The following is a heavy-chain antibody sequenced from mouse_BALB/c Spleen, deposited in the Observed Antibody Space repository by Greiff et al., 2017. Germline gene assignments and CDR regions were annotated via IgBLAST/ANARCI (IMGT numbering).Heavy chain of an antibody. CDR2: IWAGGST. CDR3: ARDYGSSYPAWFAY. D-gene: IGHD1-1*01. J-gene: IGHJ3*01. V-gene: IGHV2-9*02. CDR1: GFSLTSYG. Sequence: VKLVESGPGLVAPSQSLSITCTVSGFSLTSYGVHWVRQPPGKGLEWLGVIWAGGSTNYNSALMSRLSISKDNSKSQVFLKMNSLQTDDTAMYYCARDYGSSYPAWFAYWGQGTLVTVSA.